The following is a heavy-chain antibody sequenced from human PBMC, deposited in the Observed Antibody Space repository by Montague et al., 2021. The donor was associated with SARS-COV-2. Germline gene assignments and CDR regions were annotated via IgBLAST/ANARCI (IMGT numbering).Heavy chain of an antibody. Sequence: SLRLSCAASGFTFSSYWMSWVRQAPGKGLEWVANIKQDGSEKNYXDSVEGRFTSSRDNAKKSLYLQMNSLRAEDTAVYYCARWGGTHYYDSSGYYYDYYYYGMDVWGQGTTVTVSS. CDR2: IKQDGSEK. V-gene: IGHV3-7*01. CDR3: ARWGGTHYYDSSGYYYDYYYYGMDV. CDR1: GFTFSSYW. D-gene: IGHD3-22*01. J-gene: IGHJ6*02.